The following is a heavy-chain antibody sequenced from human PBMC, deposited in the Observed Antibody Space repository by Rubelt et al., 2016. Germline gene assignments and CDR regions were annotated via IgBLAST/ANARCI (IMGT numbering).Heavy chain of an antibody. J-gene: IGHJ4*02. V-gene: IGHV1-18*01. D-gene: IGHD3-10*01. CDR3: ARDGAFPLGSGFEKRSDY. Sequence: QVQLVQSGAEVKKPGASVKVSCKASGYTFTSYGISWVRQAPGQGLEWMGWISAYNGNTNYAQKLQGRVTMTTDTSTSTAYMELRSLRSDDKAGYYCARDGAFPLGSGFEKRSDYWGQGTLVTVSS. CDR1: GYTFTSYG. CDR2: ISAYNGNT.